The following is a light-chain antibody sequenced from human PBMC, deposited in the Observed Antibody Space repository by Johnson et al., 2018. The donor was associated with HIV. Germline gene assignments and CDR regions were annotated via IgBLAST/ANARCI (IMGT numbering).Light chain of an antibody. CDR3: GTWDSSLSACYV. V-gene: IGLV1-51*02. Sequence: HSVLTQPPLVSAAPGQKVTISCSGSSSNIGNNYVSWYQQLPGTAPKLLIYENNKRPSGIPDRFSGSKSGTSATLGITGLQTGDEADYYCGTWDSSLSACYVFGTGTKVTVL. CDR2: ENN. J-gene: IGLJ1*01. CDR1: SSNIGNNY.